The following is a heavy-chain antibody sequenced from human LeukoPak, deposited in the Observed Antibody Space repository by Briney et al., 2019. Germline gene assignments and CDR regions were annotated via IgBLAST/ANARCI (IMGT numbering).Heavy chain of an antibody. CDR2: INPGSGDT. CDR3: SREPSREYYDSGAQWDAFDI. CDR1: GYTFGTYI. V-gene: IGHV1-3*01. Sequence: ASVKVSCKASGYTFGTYIIHWVRQAPGQGLGGLGGINPGSGDTRYSQSFQGRISFTSDTSATTAYMELSSLTSEDTSIYYCSREPSREYYDSGAQWDAFDIWGQGTMVIVSA. D-gene: IGHD3-16*01. J-gene: IGHJ3*02.